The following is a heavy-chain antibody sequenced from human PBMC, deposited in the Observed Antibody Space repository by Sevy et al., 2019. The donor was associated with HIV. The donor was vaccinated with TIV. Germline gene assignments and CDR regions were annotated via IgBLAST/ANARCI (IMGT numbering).Heavy chain of an antibody. CDR1: GYSFTSYW. J-gene: IGHJ3*02. V-gene: IGHV5-51*01. CDR3: ARQGCSSTSCYRNAFDI. CDR2: IYPGDSDT. D-gene: IGHD2-2*02. Sequence: GESLKISCKGSGYSFTSYWIGWVRQMPGKDLEWMGIIYPGDSDTRYSPSFQGQVTISADKSISTAYLQWSSLKASDTAMYYCARQGCSSTSCYRNAFDIWGQGTMVTVSS.